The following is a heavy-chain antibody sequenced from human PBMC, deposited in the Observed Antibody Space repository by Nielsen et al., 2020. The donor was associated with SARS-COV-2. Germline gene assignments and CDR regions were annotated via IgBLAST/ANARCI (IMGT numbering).Heavy chain of an antibody. CDR1: GGSISSGGYY. CDR3: AREVWSYYYYYGMDV. J-gene: IGHJ6*02. Sequence: SETLSLTCTVSGGSISSGGYYWSWIRQHPGKGLEWIGYIYYSGSTYYNPSLKSRVTISVDTTKNQFSLKLSSVTAADTAVYYCAREVWSYYYYYGMDVWGQGTTVTVSS. D-gene: IGHD1-1*01. V-gene: IGHV4-31*03. CDR2: IYYSGST.